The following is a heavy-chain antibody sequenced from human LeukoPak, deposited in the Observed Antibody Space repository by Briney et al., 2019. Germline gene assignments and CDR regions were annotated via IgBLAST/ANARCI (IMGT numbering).Heavy chain of an antibody. CDR1: GGSISSGGYY. V-gene: IGHV4-31*03. J-gene: IGHJ4*02. D-gene: IGHD2-15*01. CDR2: IYHSGST. Sequence: LSETLSLTCTVSGGSISSGGYYWSWIRQHPGKGLEWIGEIYHSGSTNYNPSLKSRVTISVDKSKNQFSLKLSSVTAADTAVYYCARLVAATFDYWGQGTLVTVSS. CDR3: ARLVAATFDY.